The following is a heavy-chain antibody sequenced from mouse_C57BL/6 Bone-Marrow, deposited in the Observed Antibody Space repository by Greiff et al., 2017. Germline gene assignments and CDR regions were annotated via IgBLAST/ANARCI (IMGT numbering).Heavy chain of an antibody. CDR2: MYPGSGNT. Sequence: QVQLQQSGAELVRPGASVKLSCKASGYTFTDYYINWVKQRPGQGLEWIARMYPGSGNTYYNEKFQGKATLTAEKSSSTAYMQLSSLTSEYSAVYFCARGETPIYPFFAYWGQGTLVTVSA. J-gene: IGHJ3*01. CDR1: GYTFTDYY. D-gene: IGHD2-1*01. V-gene: IGHV1-76*01. CDR3: ARGETPIYPFFAY.